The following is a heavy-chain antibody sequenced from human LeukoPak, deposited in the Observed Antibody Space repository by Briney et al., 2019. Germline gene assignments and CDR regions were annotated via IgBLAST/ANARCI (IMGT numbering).Heavy chain of an antibody. CDR1: GFTFSSYA. J-gene: IGHJ4*02. CDR2: ISGSGGST. CDR3: AKHLRKVLRFLEWLPHDY. D-gene: IGHD3-3*01. Sequence: GGSLRLSCAASGFTFSSYAMSWVRQAPGKGLEWVSAISGSGGSTYYADSVKGRLTISRDNSKNTLYLQMNSLRAEDTAVYYCAKHLRKVLRFLEWLPHDYWGQGTLVTVSS. V-gene: IGHV3-23*01.